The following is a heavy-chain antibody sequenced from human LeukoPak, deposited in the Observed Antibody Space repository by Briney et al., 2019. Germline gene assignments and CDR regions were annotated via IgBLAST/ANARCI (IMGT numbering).Heavy chain of an antibody. CDR2: ISSSSSYI. Sequence: GGSLRLSCAASGFTFSSYSMNWVRQAPGKGLEWVSSISSSSSYIYYADSVKGRFTISRDNAKNSLYLQMNSLRAEDTAVYYCARDEITGTTGYFDYWGQGTLVTVSS. CDR3: ARDEITGTTGYFDY. D-gene: IGHD1-20*01. CDR1: GFTFSSYS. J-gene: IGHJ4*02. V-gene: IGHV3-21*01.